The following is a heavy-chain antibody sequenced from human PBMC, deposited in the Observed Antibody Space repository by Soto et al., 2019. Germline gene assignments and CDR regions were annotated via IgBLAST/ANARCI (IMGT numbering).Heavy chain of an antibody. V-gene: IGHV3-23*01. CDR1: GFTFTNYA. D-gene: IGHD3-16*01. Sequence: VQLLESGRGLVQPGGSLRLSCAASGFTFTNYAMSWVRQAPGKGLEWVSTISAGGTYYADSVKGRFTISRDFSKNTLYLQMYSLRAEDTAVYYCATESTCAYWGQGTLVTVSS. CDR2: ISAGGT. CDR3: ATESTCAY. J-gene: IGHJ4*02.